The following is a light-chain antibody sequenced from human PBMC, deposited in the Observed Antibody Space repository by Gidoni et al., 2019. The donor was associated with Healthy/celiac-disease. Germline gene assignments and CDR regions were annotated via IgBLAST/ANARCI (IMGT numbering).Light chain of an antibody. CDR3: QQYDNLALT. CDR1: QDISNY. Sequence: DIQMTQSPSSLSASVGYRVTITCQASQDISNYLNWYQQKPGKAPKLLIYDASNLETGVPSRFSGSGSGTDFTVTISSLQPEDIATYYCQQYDNLALTFGGGTKVEIK. CDR2: DAS. J-gene: IGKJ4*01. V-gene: IGKV1-33*01.